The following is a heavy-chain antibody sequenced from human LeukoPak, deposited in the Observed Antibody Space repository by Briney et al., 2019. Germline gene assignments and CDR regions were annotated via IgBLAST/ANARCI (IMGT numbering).Heavy chain of an antibody. Sequence: ASVKASCKASGYTFTGYYMHWVRQAPGQGLEWMGWINPNSGGTNYAQKFQGRVTMTRDTSISTAYMELSRLRSDDTAVYYCARGPDCSSTSCYRRNWFDPWGQGTLVTASS. V-gene: IGHV1-2*02. J-gene: IGHJ5*02. CDR1: GYTFTGYY. D-gene: IGHD2-2*02. CDR3: ARGPDCSSTSCYRRNWFDP. CDR2: INPNSGGT.